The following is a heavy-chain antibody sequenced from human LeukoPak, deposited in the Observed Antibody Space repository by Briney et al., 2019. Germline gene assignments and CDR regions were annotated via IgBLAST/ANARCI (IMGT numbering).Heavy chain of an antibody. Sequence: ASVKVSCKASGYTFTSYAMNWVRQAPGQRLEWMGWINAGNGNTKYSQKFQGRVTTTRDTSASTAYMELSSLRSEDTAVYYCARDTRIAAAGTHGLGYWGQGTLVTVSS. CDR3: ARDTRIAAAGTHGLGY. CDR2: INAGNGNT. CDR1: GYTFTSYA. D-gene: IGHD6-13*01. J-gene: IGHJ4*02. V-gene: IGHV1-3*01.